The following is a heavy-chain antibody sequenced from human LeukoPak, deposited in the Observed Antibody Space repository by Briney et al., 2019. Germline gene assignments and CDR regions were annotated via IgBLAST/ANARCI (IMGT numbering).Heavy chain of an antibody. Sequence: AGGSLRLSCAASGFTFSSDWMSWVRQAPGKGLEWVAYINQEGTEEGYVDSVKGRFTISRDNAKNSLYLQMNNLRAEDTAVLYCARYRTYFDYWGQGTLVTVSS. D-gene: IGHD1-1*01. CDR2: INQEGTEE. V-gene: IGHV3-7*01. CDR3: ARYRTYFDY. J-gene: IGHJ4*02. CDR1: GFTFSSDW.